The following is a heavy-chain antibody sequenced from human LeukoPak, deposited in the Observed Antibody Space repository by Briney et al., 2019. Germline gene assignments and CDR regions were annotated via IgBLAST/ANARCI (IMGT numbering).Heavy chain of an antibody. Sequence: PSETLSLTCAVYGGSFSGYYWSWIRQPPGKGLEWIGEIKHSGSTNYNPSLKSRVTISVDTSKNQFSLKLSSVTAADTAVYYCARGRWGYCSSTSCHGTAFDIWGQGTMVTVSS. CDR2: IKHSGST. CDR1: GGSFSGYY. CDR3: ARGRWGYCSSTSCHGTAFDI. V-gene: IGHV4-34*01. J-gene: IGHJ3*02. D-gene: IGHD2-2*01.